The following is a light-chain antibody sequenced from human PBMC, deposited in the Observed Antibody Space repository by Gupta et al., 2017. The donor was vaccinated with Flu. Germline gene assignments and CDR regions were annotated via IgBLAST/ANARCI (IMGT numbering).Light chain of an antibody. CDR3: QSYDSSMSGSEV. CDR1: SSNIWAGYA. CDR2: GTN. J-gene: IGLJ3*02. V-gene: IGLV1-40*01. Sequence: TISCTGSSSNIWAGYAVHCYQHLPGTAPNRRVFGTNNRPSGVPARFSSSNSGTSASPAITGLQAEDEADYYCQSYDSSMSGSEVFGGGTKLTVL.